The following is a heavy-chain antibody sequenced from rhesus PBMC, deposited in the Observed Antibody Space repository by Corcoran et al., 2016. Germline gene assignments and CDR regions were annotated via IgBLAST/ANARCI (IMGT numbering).Heavy chain of an antibody. CDR2: INPDHGNT. D-gene: IGHD1-44*01. V-gene: IGHV1S2*01. J-gene: IGHJ4*01. CDR1: GYIFTYYY. Sequence: QVQLAQSGAEVKKPGASVKVSCKASGYIFTYYYIHGGRQAPREGLEWMGWINPDHGNTKSAQRFQGRVTMTRDTSTNTAYLELNSLRSEDTAVYYCGRGAEIDSWGQGVLVTVSS. CDR3: GRGAEIDS.